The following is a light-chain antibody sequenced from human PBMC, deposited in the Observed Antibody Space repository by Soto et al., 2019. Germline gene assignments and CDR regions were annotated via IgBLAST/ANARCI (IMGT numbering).Light chain of an antibody. V-gene: IGLV2-11*01. Sequence: QSALTQPRSVSGSPGQSVTISCTGTSSDVGAYNFVSWYQQKPGKAPKLIIYDVTERPSGVPHRFSGSKSGKSASLTISGLQIDDEADYYCCSYAGNYSWVFGGGTQLTVL. CDR3: CSYAGNYSWV. J-gene: IGLJ3*02. CDR2: DVT. CDR1: SSDVGAYNF.